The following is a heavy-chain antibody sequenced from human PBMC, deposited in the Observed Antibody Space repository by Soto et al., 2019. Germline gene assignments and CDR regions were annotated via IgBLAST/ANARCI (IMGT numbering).Heavy chain of an antibody. Sequence: ASVKVSCKASGYTFTSYAMHWVRQAPGQRLEWMGWINAGNGNTKYSQKFQGWVTMTRDTSISTAYMELSRLRSDDTAVYYCARLYYDILTGYRGEFDYWGQGTLVTVSS. J-gene: IGHJ4*02. CDR3: ARLYYDILTGYRGEFDY. V-gene: IGHV1-3*01. CDR2: INAGNGNT. CDR1: GYTFTSYA. D-gene: IGHD3-9*01.